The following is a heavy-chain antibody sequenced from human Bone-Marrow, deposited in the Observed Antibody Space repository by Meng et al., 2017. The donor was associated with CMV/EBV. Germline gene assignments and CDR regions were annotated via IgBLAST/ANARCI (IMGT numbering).Heavy chain of an antibody. CDR3: ARDLVSSYDFWSGYYIWSESGTKVNVMDV. Sequence: ASVKVSCKASGYTFTSYYMHWVRQAPGQGLEWMGIINPSGGSTSYAQKFQGRVTMTRDTSTSTVYMELSSLRSEDTAVYYCARDLVSSYDFWSGYYIWSESGTKVNVMDVWGQGTTVTVSS. CDR1: GYTFTSYY. V-gene: IGHV1-46*01. CDR2: INPSGGST. J-gene: IGHJ6*02. D-gene: IGHD3-3*01.